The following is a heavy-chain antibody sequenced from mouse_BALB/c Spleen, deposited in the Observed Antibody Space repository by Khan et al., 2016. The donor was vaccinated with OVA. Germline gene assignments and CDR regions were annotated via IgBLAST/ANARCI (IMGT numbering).Heavy chain of an antibody. CDR2: ISTGGST. CDR1: GFTFSNYA. V-gene: IGHV5-6-5*01. CDR3: ARDYWFVY. J-gene: IGHJ3*01. Sequence: EVELVESGGGLVTPGRSLKVSCAASGFTFSNYAMSWVRQTPEKRLEWVASISTGGSTYYPDSVKDRFTISRDNARNILYLQMSSLRSEDTAMYYCARDYWFVYWGQGTLVTVSA.